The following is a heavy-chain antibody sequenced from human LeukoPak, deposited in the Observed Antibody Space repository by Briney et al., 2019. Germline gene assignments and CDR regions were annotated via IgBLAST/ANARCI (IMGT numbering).Heavy chain of an antibody. D-gene: IGHD2-15*01. CDR2: INAGNGNT. J-gene: IGHJ6*02. CDR1: GYTLTSYA. CDR3: ARDCSGGSCYPDYYYYGMDV. V-gene: IGHV1-3*01. Sequence: ASVKVSCKASGYTLTSYAMHWVRQAPGQRLQWMGWINAGNGNTKYSQKFQGRVTITRDTSASTAYMELSSLRSEDTAVYYCARDCSGGSCYPDYYYYGMDVWGQGTTVTVSS.